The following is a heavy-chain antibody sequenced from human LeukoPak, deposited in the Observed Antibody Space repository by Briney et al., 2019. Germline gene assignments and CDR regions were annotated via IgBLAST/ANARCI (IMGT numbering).Heavy chain of an antibody. CDR3: VRDGGTYYETRYYFDY. D-gene: IGHD3-22*01. CDR2: VWYDGSNE. CDR1: GFTFSTHG. V-gene: IGHV3-33*01. Sequence: GGSLRLSCVASGFTFSTHGMHWVRQAPGKGLWWVAVVWYDGSNEYYPDSVKGRFTISRDNTNNMLYLQMNSLRVEDTAVYYCVRDGGTYYETRYYFDYWGQGTQVTVSS. J-gene: IGHJ4*02.